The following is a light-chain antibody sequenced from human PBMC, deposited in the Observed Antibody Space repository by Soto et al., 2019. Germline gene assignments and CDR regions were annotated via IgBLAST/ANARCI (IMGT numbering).Light chain of an antibody. Sequence: DIQMTQSPSTLSASVVDRVTITCRASQTISSWLAWYQQKPGKAPKLLIYKTSSLDSGVPSRFSGSGSGTEFTLTISGLQADDFATYYCQQYDSYSGTCGQGTKVDIK. J-gene: IGKJ1*01. V-gene: IGKV1-5*03. CDR1: QTISSW. CDR2: KTS. CDR3: QQYDSYSGT.